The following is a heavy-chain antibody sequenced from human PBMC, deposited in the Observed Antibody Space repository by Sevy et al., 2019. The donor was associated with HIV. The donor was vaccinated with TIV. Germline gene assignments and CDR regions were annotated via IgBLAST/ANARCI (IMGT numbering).Heavy chain of an antibody. CDR1: GFTFSRYG. J-gene: IGHJ6*02. CDR3: VKDRGAGGYYYGSGSYTYYYYYYGMDV. D-gene: IGHD3-10*01. V-gene: IGHV3-64D*06. Sequence: GGSLRLSCAASGFTFSRYGMHWVRQAPGKGLEYVSAISSNGGSTYYADSVKGRFTISRDNSKNTLYLQMSSLRAEDTAVYYCVKDRGAGGYYYGSGSYTYYYYYYGMDVWGQGTTVTVSS. CDR2: ISSNGGST.